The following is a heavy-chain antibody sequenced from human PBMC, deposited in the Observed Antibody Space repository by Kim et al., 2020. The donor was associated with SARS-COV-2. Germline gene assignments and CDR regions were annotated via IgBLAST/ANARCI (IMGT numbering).Heavy chain of an antibody. J-gene: IGHJ6*02. V-gene: IGHV3-11*06. CDR3: AREDTAMAVPYYYYYGMDV. D-gene: IGHD5-18*01. Sequence: GGSLRLSCAASGFTFSDYYMSWIRQAPGKGLEWISYISDSSSYTNYADSVKGRFTISRDSAKNSLYLQMSSLRAEGTAVYYCAREDTAMAVPYYYYYGMDVWGQGTTVTVSS. CDR2: ISDSSSYT. CDR1: GFTFSDYY.